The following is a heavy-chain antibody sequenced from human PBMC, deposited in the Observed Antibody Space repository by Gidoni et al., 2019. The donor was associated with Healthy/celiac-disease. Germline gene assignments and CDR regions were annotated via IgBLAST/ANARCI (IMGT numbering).Heavy chain of an antibody. CDR3: ARGVVVPPEFDY. V-gene: IGHV3-23*01. D-gene: IGHD2-21*01. CDR1: GSTVSSYA. J-gene: IGHJ4*02. Sequence: EVQLLEPGGGLVQPGGSLRLSCAASGSTVSSYARSWVRQAPGKGLDGVAAISGRGGSTYYADSVKGRFTISSDNSKNTLYLQMNSLRAEDTAVYYCARGVVVPPEFDYWGQGTLVTVSS. CDR2: ISGRGGST.